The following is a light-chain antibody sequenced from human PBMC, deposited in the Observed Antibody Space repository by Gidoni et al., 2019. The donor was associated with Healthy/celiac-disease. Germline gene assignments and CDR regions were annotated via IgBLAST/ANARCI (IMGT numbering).Light chain of an antibody. J-gene: IGKJ1*01. V-gene: IGKV3-20*01. CDR1: QSVSSSY. Sequence: EIVLTQSPGPLSLSPGERATLSCRASQSVSSSYLAWYQQKPGQAPRLLIYGASSRATGIPDSFSGRGSGTDFTLTISRLEPEDFAVYYCQQYGSSPPWTFGQGTKVEIK. CDR3: QQYGSSPPWT. CDR2: GAS.